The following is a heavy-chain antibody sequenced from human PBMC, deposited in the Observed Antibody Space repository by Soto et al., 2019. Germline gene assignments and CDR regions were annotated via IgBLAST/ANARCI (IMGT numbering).Heavy chain of an antibody. CDR1: GFTFGTYG. Sequence: QVQLVESGGGVVQPGRSLRLSCAASGFTFGTYGFHWVRQAPGKGLEWLAVILNDGSKKYYADSVGGRFTISRDNAKDTLYLQMTSLRAEDTGVYFCARDDAVGTENGFDVWGPGTMVTVSS. D-gene: IGHD6-19*01. V-gene: IGHV3-33*05. J-gene: IGHJ3*01. CDR2: ILNDGSKK. CDR3: ARDDAVGTENGFDV.